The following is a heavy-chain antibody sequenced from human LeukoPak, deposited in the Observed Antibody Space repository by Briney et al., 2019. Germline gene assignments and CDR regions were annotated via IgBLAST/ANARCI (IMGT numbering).Heavy chain of an antibody. CDR1: GFTVSSNY. J-gene: IGHJ5*02. V-gene: IGHV4-31*02. CDR2: IYYSGST. CDR3: ARDISPYCSSTSCSNWFDP. D-gene: IGHD2-2*01. Sequence: LRLSCAASGFTVSSNYMSWVRQHPGKGLEWIGYIYYSGSTYYNPSLKSRVTISVDTSKNQFSLKLSSVTAADTAVYYCARDISPYCSSTSCSNWFDPWGQGTLVTVSS.